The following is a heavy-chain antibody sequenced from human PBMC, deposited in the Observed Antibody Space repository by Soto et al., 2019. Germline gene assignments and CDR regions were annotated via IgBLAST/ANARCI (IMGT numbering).Heavy chain of an antibody. CDR2: IYYSGST. J-gene: IGHJ4*02. CDR3: ARMTFDDYFDY. D-gene: IGHD2-21*02. CDR1: GGSISSYY. V-gene: IGHV4-59*01. Sequence: QVQLQESGPGLVKPSEILSLTWTVSGGSISSYYWSWIRQPPGKGLEWIGYIYYSGSTNYNPSLKSRVTISVHTSKNQFSLKLSSVTAADTAVYYCARMTFDDYFDYWGQGILVAVSS.